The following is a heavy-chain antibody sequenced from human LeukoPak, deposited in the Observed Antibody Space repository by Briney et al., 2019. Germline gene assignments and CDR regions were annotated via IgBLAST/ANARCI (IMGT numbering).Heavy chain of an antibody. J-gene: IGHJ4*02. CDR3: ASTADSSGYYYAKYYFDY. V-gene: IGHV3-66*01. CDR2: IYSGGST. CDR1: GFTVSSNY. D-gene: IGHD3-22*01. Sequence: GGSLRLSCAASGFTVSSNYMSWVRQAPGKGLEWVSVIYSGGSTYYADSVKGRFTISRDNSKNTLYLQMNSLRAEDTAVYYCASTADSSGYYYAKYYFDYWGQGTLVTVSS.